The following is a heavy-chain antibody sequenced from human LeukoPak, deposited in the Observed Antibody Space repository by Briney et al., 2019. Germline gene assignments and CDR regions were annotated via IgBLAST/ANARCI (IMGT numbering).Heavy chain of an antibody. V-gene: IGHV1-8*01. J-gene: IGHJ5*02. CDR2: MNPNSGNT. CDR1: GYTFTSYD. D-gene: IGHD3-10*01. Sequence: ASVKVSCKAFGYTFTSYDINWVRQATGQGLEWMGWMNPNSGNTGYAQKFQGRVTMTRNTSISTAYMELSSLRSEDTAVYYCARMYYFDSGSDNWFDPWGQGTLVTVSS. CDR3: ARMYYFDSGSDNWFDP.